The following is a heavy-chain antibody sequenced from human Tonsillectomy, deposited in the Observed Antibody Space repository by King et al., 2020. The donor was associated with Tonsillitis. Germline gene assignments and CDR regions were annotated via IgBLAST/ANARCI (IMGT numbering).Heavy chain of an antibody. CDR3: AKPFDSSGYYYYYYMDV. CDR1: GFTFSSYA. CDR2: ISGSGGST. D-gene: IGHD3-22*01. Sequence: VQLVESGGGLVQPGGSLRLSCAGSGFTFSSYAMNWVRQAPGKGLEWVSCISGSGGSTHYADSVKGRFTISRDNSKNTLYLEMNSLRAEDTAVYYCAKPFDSSGYYYYYYMDVWGKGITVTVSS. V-gene: IGHV3-23*04. J-gene: IGHJ6*03.